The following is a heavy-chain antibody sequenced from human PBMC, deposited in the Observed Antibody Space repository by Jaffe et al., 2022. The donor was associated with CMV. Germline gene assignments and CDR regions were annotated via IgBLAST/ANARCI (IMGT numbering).Heavy chain of an antibody. J-gene: IGHJ6*03. V-gene: IGHV1-24*01. CDR1: GYTLTELS. D-gene: IGHD2-2*01. Sequence: QVQLVQSGAEVKKPGASVKVSCKVSGYTLTELSMHWVRQAPGKGLEWMGGFDPEDGETIYAQKFQGRVTMTEDTSTDTAYMELSSLRSEDTAVYYCATATFGRYQLPSGAGDYYYYYMDVWGKGTTVTVSS. CDR3: ATATFGRYQLPSGAGDYYYYYMDV. CDR2: FDPEDGET.